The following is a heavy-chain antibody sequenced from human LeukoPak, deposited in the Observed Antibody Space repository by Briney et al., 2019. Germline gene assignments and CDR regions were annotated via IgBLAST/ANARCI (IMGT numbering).Heavy chain of an antibody. CDR2: INHSGST. CDR3: ARGQWLVPFDY. V-gene: IGHV4-34*01. D-gene: IGHD6-19*01. J-gene: IGHJ4*02. Sequence: SETMSLTCAVYGGSFSSYYWSWIRQPPGKGLEWIGEINHSGSTNYNPSLKSRVTISVDTSKNQFSLKLSSVTAADTAVYYCARGQWLVPFDYWGQGTLVTVSS. CDR1: GGSFSSYY.